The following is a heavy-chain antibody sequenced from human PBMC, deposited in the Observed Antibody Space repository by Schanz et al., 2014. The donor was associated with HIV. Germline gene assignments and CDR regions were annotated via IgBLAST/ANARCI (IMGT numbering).Heavy chain of an antibody. CDR2: IYYSGST. D-gene: IGHD6-25*01. J-gene: IGHJ4*02. CDR1: GGSISSRSSY. CDR3: ARDQASTGCFDY. Sequence: QLQLQESGPGLVKPSETLSLICTVTGGSISSRSSYWSWIRQPPGKGLEWIGYIYYSGSTNYNPSLKSRVTISVDTSKNQFSLKLSSVTAADTAVYYCARDQASTGCFDYWGQGTLVTVSS. V-gene: IGHV4-61*01.